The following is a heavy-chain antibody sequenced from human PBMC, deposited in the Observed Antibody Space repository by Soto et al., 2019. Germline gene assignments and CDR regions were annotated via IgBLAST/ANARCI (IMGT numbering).Heavy chain of an antibody. Sequence: GASLKISCRGSGYIFTNFWICWVRQMPGKGLEWMGMIYPGNSDTRYSPSFEGQVTFSADKSISTAYLQWSSLKASDTAMYYCARGDVGYPFDFWGQGTLVTVSS. CDR1: GYIFTNFW. J-gene: IGHJ4*02. D-gene: IGHD6-25*01. V-gene: IGHV5-51*01. CDR2: IYPGNSDT. CDR3: ARGDVGYPFDF.